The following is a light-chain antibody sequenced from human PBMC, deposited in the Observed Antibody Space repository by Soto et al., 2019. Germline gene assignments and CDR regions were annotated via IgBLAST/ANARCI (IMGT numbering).Light chain of an antibody. CDR3: CSYAGITTYYV. J-gene: IGLJ1*01. CDR1: SSDVGSYNL. V-gene: IGLV2-23*01. CDR2: GGT. Sequence: QSALTQPASVSGSPGQSITISCTGTSSDVGSYNLVSWYQQHPGEAPKLMIYGGTKRPSGVSNRFSGSKSGNTASLTISGLQAEDEADYYCCSYAGITTYYVFGTGTKVNV.